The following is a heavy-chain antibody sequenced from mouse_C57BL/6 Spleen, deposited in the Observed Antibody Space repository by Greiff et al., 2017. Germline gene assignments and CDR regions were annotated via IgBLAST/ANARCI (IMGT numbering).Heavy chain of an antibody. D-gene: IGHD2-5*01. CDR2: INPSSGYT. V-gene: IGHV1-7*01. Sequence: VQLQQSGAELAKPGASVKLSCKASGYTFTSYWMHWVKQRPGQGLEWIGYINPSSGYTKYNQKFKDKATLTEDKSSSTAYMQLSSLTYEDAAVYYCARSYSNYFDYWGQGTTLTVSS. CDR3: ARSYSNYFDY. CDR1: GYTFTSYW. J-gene: IGHJ2*01.